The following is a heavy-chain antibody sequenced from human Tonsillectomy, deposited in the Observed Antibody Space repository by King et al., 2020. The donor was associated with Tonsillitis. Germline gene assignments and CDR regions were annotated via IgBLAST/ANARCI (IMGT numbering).Heavy chain of an antibody. D-gene: IGHD3-3*01. CDR2: ISYDGSNY. Sequence: VQLVESGGGVVQPGRSLRLTCAASGFTFSSYTMHWVRQAPGKGLEWVAVISYDGSNYYYADSVKGRFTISRDNSKNTLYLQMNSLRADDTAVFYCARDKGYYDFWSGYYGSPLDYWGQGTLAT. CDR3: ARDKGYYDFWSGYYGSPLDY. J-gene: IGHJ4*02. V-gene: IGHV3-30-3*01. CDR1: GFTFSSYT.